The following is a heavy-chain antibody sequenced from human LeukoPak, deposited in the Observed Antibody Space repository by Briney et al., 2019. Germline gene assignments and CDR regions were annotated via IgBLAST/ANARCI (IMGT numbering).Heavy chain of an antibody. D-gene: IGHD2-15*01. J-gene: IGHJ4*02. CDR3: ASDLGYCSGGSCYI. CDR1: GGTFSSYA. V-gene: IGHV1-69*05. Sequence: SVKVSCKASGGTFSSYAISWVRQAPGQGLEWMGRIIPIFGTANYAQKFQGRVTITTDESTSTAYMELSSLSSEDTAVYYCASDLGYCSGGSCYIWGQGTLVTVSS. CDR2: IIPIFGTA.